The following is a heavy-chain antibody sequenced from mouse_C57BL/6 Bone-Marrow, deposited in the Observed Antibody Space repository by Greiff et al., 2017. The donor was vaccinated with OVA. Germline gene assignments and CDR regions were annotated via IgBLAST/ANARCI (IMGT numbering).Heavy chain of an antibody. D-gene: IGHD2-4*01. Sequence: EVKLMESGGGLVQPGGSLKLSCAASGFTFSDYYMYWVRQTPEKRLEWVAYISNGGGSTYYPDTVKGRFTISRDNAKNTLYLQMSRLKSEDTAMYYCARHAITKGNYFDYWGQGTTLTVSS. CDR1: GFTFSDYY. J-gene: IGHJ2*01. CDR2: ISNGGGST. CDR3: ARHAITKGNYFDY. V-gene: IGHV5-12*01.